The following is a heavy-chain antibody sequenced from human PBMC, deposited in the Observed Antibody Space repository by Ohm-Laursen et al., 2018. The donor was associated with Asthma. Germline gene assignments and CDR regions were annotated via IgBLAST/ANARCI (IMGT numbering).Heavy chain of an antibody. CDR1: GFTFSSYG. V-gene: IGHV3-30*18. J-gene: IGHJ4*02. CDR3: ANSNSGYFDY. CDR2: ISYDGSNK. Sequence: SLRLSCTASGFTFSSYGMHWVRQAPGKGLEWVAVISYDGSNKYYADSVKGRFTISRDNSKNTLYLQMNSLRAEDTAVYYCANSNSGYFDYWGQGTLATVSS. D-gene: IGHD1-26*01.